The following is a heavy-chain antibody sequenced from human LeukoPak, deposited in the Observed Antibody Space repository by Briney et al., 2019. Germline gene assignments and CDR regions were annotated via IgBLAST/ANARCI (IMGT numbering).Heavy chain of an antibody. V-gene: IGHV3-74*01. CDR1: GFTFSTYW. J-gene: IGHJ4*02. D-gene: IGHD6-6*01. CDR3: ARVGREYSSSSPPDY. CDR2: IDSGGSNT. Sequence: PGGSLRLSCVVSGFTFSTYWMHWVRQGPGKGLVWVSRIDSGGSNTLYADSARGRFTISRDNAKNTLYLQMNSLRVEDTAMYYCARVGREYSSSSPPDYWGQGTLVTVSS.